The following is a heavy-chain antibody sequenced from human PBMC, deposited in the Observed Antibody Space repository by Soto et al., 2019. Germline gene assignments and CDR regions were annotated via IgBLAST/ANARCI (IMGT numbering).Heavy chain of an antibody. CDR2: ISGYNGNT. CDR3: ARGVGSGSYYNQYNWFDP. J-gene: IGHJ5*02. V-gene: IGHV1-18*01. D-gene: IGHD3-10*01. Sequence: ASVKVSCKASGYTFGNYGISWVRQAPGQGLEWMGWISGYNGNTNHAQKLQGRVTMTTDTSTSTAYMELRSLRSDDTAVYYCARGVGSGSYYNQYNWFDPWGQGTLVTVSS. CDR1: GYTFGNYG.